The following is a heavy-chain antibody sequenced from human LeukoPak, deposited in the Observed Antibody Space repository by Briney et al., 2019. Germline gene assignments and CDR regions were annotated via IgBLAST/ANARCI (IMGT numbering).Heavy chain of an antibody. J-gene: IGHJ4*02. CDR3: ARDLIVGASGDY. CDR1: GFTFSSYG. Sequence: PGGSLRLSCAASGFTFSSYGMHWVRQAPGKGLEWVAVIWYDGSNKYYADSVKGRFTISRDNSKNTLYLQMNSLRAEDTAVYYCARDLIVGASGDYWDQGTLVTVSS. CDR2: IWYDGSNK. D-gene: IGHD1-26*01. V-gene: IGHV3-33*01.